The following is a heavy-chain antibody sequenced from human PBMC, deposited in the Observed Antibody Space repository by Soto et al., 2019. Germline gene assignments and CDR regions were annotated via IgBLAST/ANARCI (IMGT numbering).Heavy chain of an antibody. V-gene: IGHV1-2*04. J-gene: IGHJ4*02. CDR2: INPNSGGT. Sequence: QVQLVQSGAEVKKPGASLKVSCKASGYTFTDYYMHWVRQAPGQGLEWMGWINPNSGGTNYAQKFHGWVTMTSDTSISTAYMELSRLRSDDTAVYYVARQDGYSYGYYFVYWGQGTLVTVSS. CDR3: ARQDGYSYGYYFVY. D-gene: IGHD5-18*01. CDR1: GYTFTDYY.